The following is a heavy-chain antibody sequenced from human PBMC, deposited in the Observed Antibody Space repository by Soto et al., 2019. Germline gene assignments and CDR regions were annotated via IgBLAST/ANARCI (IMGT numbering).Heavy chain of an antibody. V-gene: IGHV1-69*06. J-gene: IGHJ4*02. Sequence: QVHLVQSGAEVRKPGSSVRVSCKASGDTFTKYAISWLRQAPGQGLEWTGGIVPVFGRVTYAQRFQDRVSIIADKSTATSYLELTSLTADDTAVYYCAGVASGSTWDYFDYWGQGTLVTVSS. CDR2: IVPVFGRV. CDR3: AGVASGSTWDYFDY. D-gene: IGHD3-10*01. CDR1: GDTFTKYA.